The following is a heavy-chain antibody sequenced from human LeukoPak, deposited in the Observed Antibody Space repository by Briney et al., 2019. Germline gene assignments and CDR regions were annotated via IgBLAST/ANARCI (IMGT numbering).Heavy chain of an antibody. CDR3: AMRTGPGVATAGYAFDI. CDR1: GFTISRDY. Sequence: GGSLRLSCAASGFTISRDYMSWVRQAPGKGVEWGSVIYSGGTTYYTDSGKGRFTISRDKYKKTMYLQMNSLRAADTAVYYCAMRTGPGVATAGYAFDIWGQGTMVTVSS. J-gene: IGHJ3*02. D-gene: IGHD6-13*01. V-gene: IGHV3-66*01. CDR2: IYSGGTT.